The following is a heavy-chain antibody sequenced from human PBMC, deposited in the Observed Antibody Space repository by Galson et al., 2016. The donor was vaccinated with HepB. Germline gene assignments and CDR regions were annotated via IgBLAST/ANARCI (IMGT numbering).Heavy chain of an antibody. CDR2: IYDDDRGST. V-gene: IGHV4-31*03. CDR1: GGSIRSGGYY. Sequence: TLSLTCTVSGGSIRSGGYYWGWIRQHPGKGLEWIGYIYDDDRGSTYYNPSLKSRVSISITKSKNQFSLRLYSVTAADTAVYYCARRGSRGQFDYWGQGTLVSVSS. J-gene: IGHJ4*02. CDR3: ARRGSRGQFDY. D-gene: IGHD3-16*01.